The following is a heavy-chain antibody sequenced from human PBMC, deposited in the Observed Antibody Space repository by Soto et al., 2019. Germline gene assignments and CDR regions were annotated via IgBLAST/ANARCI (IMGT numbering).Heavy chain of an antibody. Sequence: CLRLSCAASGFTFDDYAMHWVRQAPGKGLEWVSGISWNSGSIGYADSVKGRFTISRDNAKNSLYLQMNSLRAEDTALYYCAKGSCSGGSCSDDYWGQGTLVTVSS. CDR3: AKGSCSGGSCSDDY. V-gene: IGHV3-9*01. J-gene: IGHJ4*02. D-gene: IGHD2-15*01. CDR2: ISWNSGSI. CDR1: GFTFDDYA.